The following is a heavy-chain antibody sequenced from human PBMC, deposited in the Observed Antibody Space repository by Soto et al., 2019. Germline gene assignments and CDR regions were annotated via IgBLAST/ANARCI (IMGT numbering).Heavy chain of an antibody. CDR3: ARDSSGYDWNISGWFPAGFHP. CDR1: GSTFISYG. CDR2: IWYDGSKI. D-gene: IGHD5-12*01. Sequence: PWVSLRLSCAASGSTFISYGLHWVLHDPGKRLEWVAIIWYDGSKIYHADSVERRFTLSRDDSKNTVYLHMDNLRAEGTAAYYCARDSSGYDWNISGWFPAGFHPRGQGTLVTVSS. J-gene: IGHJ5*02. V-gene: IGHV3-33*01.